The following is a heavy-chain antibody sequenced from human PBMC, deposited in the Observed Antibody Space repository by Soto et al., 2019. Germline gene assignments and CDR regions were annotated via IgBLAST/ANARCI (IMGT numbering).Heavy chain of an antibody. J-gene: IGHJ4*02. CDR2: IFHNGTT. Sequence: SETLSLTCAVSGGSIISGHWWTWVRQSPGKGLEWIGEIFHNGTTNYNPSLKSRLTISVDTSKNHFSLNLNPVTARDTATYFCARGPQYWGPGKLVTASS. V-gene: IGHV4-4*02. CDR3: ARGPQY. CDR1: GGSIISGHW.